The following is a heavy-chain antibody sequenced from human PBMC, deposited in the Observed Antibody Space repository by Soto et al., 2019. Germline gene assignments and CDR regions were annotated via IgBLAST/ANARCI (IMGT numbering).Heavy chain of an antibody. CDR2: INHSGST. V-gene: IGHV4-34*01. CDR1: GGSFSGYY. D-gene: IGHD6-6*01. CDR3: ARGGLSSLAARHPYYYYYYMDV. J-gene: IGHJ6*03. Sequence: SETLSLTCAVYGGSFSGYYWSWIRQPPGKGLEWIGEINHSGSTNYNPSLKSRVTISVDTSKNQFSLKLSSVTAADTAVYYCARGGLSSLAARHPYYYYYYMDVWGKGTTVTVSS.